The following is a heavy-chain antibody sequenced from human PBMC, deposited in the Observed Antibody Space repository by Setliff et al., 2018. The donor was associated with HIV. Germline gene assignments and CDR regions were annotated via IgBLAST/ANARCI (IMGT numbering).Heavy chain of an antibody. CDR2: ISSSGSSI. J-gene: IGHJ4*02. D-gene: IGHD3-16*01. CDR1: GYSFSSYE. Sequence: PGGSLRLSCAGSGYSFSSYEMNWVRQGPGKGLEWVSYISSSGSSIYYADSVKGRFTISRDNAKNSLYLQMNSLRAKDTAVYYCARGPYTIDYWGQGTLVTVSS. CDR3: ARGPYTIDY. V-gene: IGHV3-48*03.